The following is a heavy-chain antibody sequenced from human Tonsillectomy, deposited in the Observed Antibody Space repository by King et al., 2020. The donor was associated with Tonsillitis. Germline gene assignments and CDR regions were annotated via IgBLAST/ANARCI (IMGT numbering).Heavy chain of an antibody. CDR1: GFTFSTYG. D-gene: IGHD2-2*01. CDR2: ITQEGSEK. V-gene: IGHV3-7*03. CDR3: ARDEFAAASDY. Sequence: VQLVESGGGLVQPGGSLRLSCAASGFTFSTYGMNWVGQAPGRGLRGWANITQEGSEKYYMDSVKGRFTISRDNAKNSLYLQMNSLRAEDTAVYYCARDEFAAASDYWGQGSLVTVSS. J-gene: IGHJ4*02.